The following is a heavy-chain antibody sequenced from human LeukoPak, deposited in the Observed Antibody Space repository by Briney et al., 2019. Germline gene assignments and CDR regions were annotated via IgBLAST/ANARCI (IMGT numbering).Heavy chain of an antibody. CDR1: GGTFSSYA. Sequence: GASVKVSCKASGGTFSSYAISWVRQAPGQGLEWMGGIIPIFGTANYAQKFQGRVTITADESTSTAYMELSSLRPDDTAVYFCARDPPYCGGDCSARFDPWGQGTLVTVSS. V-gene: IGHV1-69*13. CDR3: ARDPPYCGGDCSARFDP. D-gene: IGHD2-21*02. J-gene: IGHJ5*02. CDR2: IIPIFGTA.